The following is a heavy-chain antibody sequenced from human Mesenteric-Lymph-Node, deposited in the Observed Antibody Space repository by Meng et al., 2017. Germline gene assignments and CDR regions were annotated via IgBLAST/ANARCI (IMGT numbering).Heavy chain of an antibody. V-gene: IGHV4-4*02. CDR3: ARVGAYCGGDCYHPR. CDR2: IYHSGST. CDR1: GGSLSSRNW. Sequence: VRLQESGPGLVKPSGPLSLTCAVSGGSLSSRNWWSWVRQPPGKGLEWIGEIYHSGSTNYNPSLKSRVTISVDESKNQFSLRLSSVSAADTAVYYCARVGAYCGGDCYHPRWGQGTLVTVSS. J-gene: IGHJ4*02. D-gene: IGHD2-21*02.